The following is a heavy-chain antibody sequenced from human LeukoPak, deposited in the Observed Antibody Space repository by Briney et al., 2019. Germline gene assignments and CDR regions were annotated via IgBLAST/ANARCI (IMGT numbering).Heavy chain of an antibody. Sequence: GGSLRLSCTASGFAFSSYAMAWVRQAPGKGLGWVSIIYTDGGAYYADSVKGRFTISRDSSNNTLYLQMNSLKAEDTAVYYCAKRPPSVAGVTYGMDVWGQGTTVTVSS. CDR1: GFAFSSYA. CDR3: AKRPPSVAGVTYGMDV. J-gene: IGHJ6*02. V-gene: IGHV3-53*01. D-gene: IGHD6-19*01. CDR2: IYTDGGA.